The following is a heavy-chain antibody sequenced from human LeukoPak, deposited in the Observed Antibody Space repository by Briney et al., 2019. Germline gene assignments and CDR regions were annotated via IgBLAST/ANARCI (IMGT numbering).Heavy chain of an antibody. CDR2: INQDGSEK. CDR1: GFTFSNYW. Sequence: GGSLRLSCAASGFTFSNYWMNWVRQAPGKGLEWVANINQDGSEKNYVDPVKGRFTISRDNAKNSLSLQMNSLRAEDTAVYYCADYSISTGGLGYWGQGTLVTVSS. D-gene: IGHD5/OR15-5a*01. CDR3: ADYSISTGGLGY. J-gene: IGHJ4*02. V-gene: IGHV3-7*01.